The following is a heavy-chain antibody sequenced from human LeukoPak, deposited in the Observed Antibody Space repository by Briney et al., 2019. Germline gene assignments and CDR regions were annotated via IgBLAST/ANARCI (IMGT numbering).Heavy chain of an antibody. J-gene: IGHJ4*02. V-gene: IGHV3-21*01. CDR1: GFSISDHH. Sequence: PGRSLRLSCAASGFSISDHHMDWVRQAPGKGLEWVSSISSSSSYIYYADSVKGRFTISRDNAKNSLYLQMNSLRAEDTAVYYCARSKGSSWSSFIDYWGQGTLVTVSS. D-gene: IGHD6-13*01. CDR3: ARSKGSSWSSFIDY. CDR2: ISSSSSYI.